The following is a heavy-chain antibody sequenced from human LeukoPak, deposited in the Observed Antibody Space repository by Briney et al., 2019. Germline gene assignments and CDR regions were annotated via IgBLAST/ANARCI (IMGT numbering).Heavy chain of an antibody. V-gene: IGHV3-21*01. CDR2: ISSSSYI. CDR3: ARSVVAATPAGYYFDY. J-gene: IGHJ4*02. Sequence: GGSLRLSCAASGFTFSSYSMNWVRQAPGKGLEWVSSISSSSYIYYADSVKGRFTISRDNAKNSLYLQMNSLRAEDTAVYYCARSVVAATPAGYYFDYWGQGTLVTVSS. D-gene: IGHD2-15*01. CDR1: GFTFSSYS.